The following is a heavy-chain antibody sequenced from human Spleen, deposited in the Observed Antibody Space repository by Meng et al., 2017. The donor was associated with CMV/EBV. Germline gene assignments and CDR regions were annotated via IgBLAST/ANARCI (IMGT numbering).Heavy chain of an antibody. CDR1: GGSVSSGDYY. J-gene: IGHJ4*02. CDR3: ARLNYGSGSPVPYYFDY. V-gene: IGHV4-30-4*08. CDR2: IYYSGST. Sequence: QVQLQESGPGLLKPSQTLSLTCTVSGGSVSSGDYYWSWIRQPPGKGLEWIGYIYYSGSTYYNPSLKSRVTISVDTSKNQFSLKLSSVTAADTAVYYCARLNYGSGSPVPYYFDYWGQGTLVTVSS. D-gene: IGHD3-10*01.